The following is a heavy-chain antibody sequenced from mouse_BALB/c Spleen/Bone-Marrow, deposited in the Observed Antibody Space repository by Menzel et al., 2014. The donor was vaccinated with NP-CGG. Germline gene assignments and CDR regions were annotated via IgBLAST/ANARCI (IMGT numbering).Heavy chain of an antibody. CDR3: ARPRGCGYGFDY. D-gene: IGHD2-2*01. J-gene: IGHJ2*01. CDR2: VNPDSSMI. CDR1: GFDFSRYW. Sequence: DVKLVESGGGLVQPGGSLKLSCAASGFDFSRYWMSWVRQAPGKGLGWIGEVNPDSSMINYTPSLKDKFIISRDNAKNTLYLQMSKVRSEDTALYYCARPRGCGYGFDYWGQGTPLTVSS. V-gene: IGHV4-1*02.